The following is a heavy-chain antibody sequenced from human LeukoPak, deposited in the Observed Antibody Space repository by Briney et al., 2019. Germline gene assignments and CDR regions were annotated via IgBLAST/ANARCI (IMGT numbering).Heavy chain of an antibody. CDR1: GFTFSSSW. Sequence: GGSLRLSCAASGFTFSSSWMHWVRQAPGKGLMWVSRINSDGITTTYADSVRGRFTISRDNAKNTVYLQMNSLRTEDTAVYYCARGLPNYYGMDVWGQGTTVTVSS. J-gene: IGHJ6*02. CDR3: ARGLPNYYGMDV. V-gene: IGHV3-74*01. CDR2: INSDGITT.